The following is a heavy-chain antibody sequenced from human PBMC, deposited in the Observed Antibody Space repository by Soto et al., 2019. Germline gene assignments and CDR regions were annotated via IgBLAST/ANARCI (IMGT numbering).Heavy chain of an antibody. V-gene: IGHV3-23*01. CDR3: AKKPLDSSSWYLFPYFDY. CDR2: ISGSGGST. D-gene: IGHD6-13*01. J-gene: IGHJ4*02. Sequence: GGSLRLSCAASGFTFSSYAMSWVRQAPGKGLEWVSAISGSGGSTYYADSVKGRFTISRDNSKNTLYLQMNSLRAEDTAVYYCAKKPLDSSSWYLFPYFDYWGQGTLVTVSS. CDR1: GFTFSSYA.